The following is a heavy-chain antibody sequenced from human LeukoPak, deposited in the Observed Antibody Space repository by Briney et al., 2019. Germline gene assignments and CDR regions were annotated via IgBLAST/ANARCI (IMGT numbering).Heavy chain of an antibody. CDR1: GGTFSSYA. CDR2: IIPISGTT. V-gene: IGHV1-69*13. CDR3: ARRMGYCSSTSCYGEGAFDI. D-gene: IGHD2-2*01. Sequence: SVKVSCKASGGTFSSYAISWVRQAPGQGLEWMGGIIPISGTTNYAQKFQGRVTITADESTSTAYMELSRLRSDDTAVYYCARRMGYCSSTSCYGEGAFDIWGQGTMVTVSS. J-gene: IGHJ3*02.